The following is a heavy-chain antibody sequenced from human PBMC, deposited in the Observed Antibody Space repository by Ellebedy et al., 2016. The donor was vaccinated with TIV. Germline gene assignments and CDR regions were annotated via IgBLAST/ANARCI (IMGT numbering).Heavy chain of an antibody. CDR2: ISWNSGSI. J-gene: IGHJ1*01. V-gene: IGHV3-9*01. Sequence: SLKISCAASGFNFDYYSFNWVRQAPGKGLEWVSGISWNSGSIGYADSVKGRFTISRDNAKNSLYLQMNSLRAEDTALYYCAKDMGTTGLSYFQHWGQGTQVTVSS. CDR1: GFNFDYYS. D-gene: IGHD4-17*01. CDR3: AKDMGTTGLSYFQH.